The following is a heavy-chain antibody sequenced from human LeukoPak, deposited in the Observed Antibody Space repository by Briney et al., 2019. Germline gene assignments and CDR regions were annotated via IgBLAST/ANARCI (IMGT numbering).Heavy chain of an antibody. V-gene: IGHV3-7*01. J-gene: IGHJ6*02. Sequence: GGSLRLSCAASGFTFSEWWVTGVRQVLGQGLEWVAHINHEGGGIQYVDSVKGRFTISRDNAKGSVYLQMNSLRAEDAAIYHCATYINWVAGDVWGQGTTVIVSS. CDR1: GFTFSEWW. CDR2: INHEGGGI. D-gene: IGHD1-1*01. CDR3: ATYINWVAGDV.